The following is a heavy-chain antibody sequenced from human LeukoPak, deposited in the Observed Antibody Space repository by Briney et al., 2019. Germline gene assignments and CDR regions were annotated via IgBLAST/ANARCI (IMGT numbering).Heavy chain of an antibody. CDR2: INYSWDT. J-gene: IGHJ4*02. D-gene: IGHD1-7*01. V-gene: IGHV4-59*12. Sequence: SETLSLTCTVSGGSINDDYWTWIRQPPGKGLEWIAYINYSWDTNYNPSLKSRVTISIDTSKNQFSLKLSSVTTADTAVYYCARGGITGTTDYWGQGTLVIVSS. CDR3: ARGGITGTTDY. CDR1: GGSINDDY.